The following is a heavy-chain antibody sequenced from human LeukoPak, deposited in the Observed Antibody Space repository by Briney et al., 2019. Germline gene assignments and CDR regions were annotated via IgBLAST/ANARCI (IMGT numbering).Heavy chain of an antibody. CDR1: GFTFNSYA. V-gene: IGHV3-23*01. J-gene: IGHJ4*02. Sequence: PGGSLRLSCAASGFTFNSYAMSWVRQAPGKGPEWVSTIYYAGGGTYYADSVKGRFTVSRDNINNALHLQMDSLRVEDTAVYYCAKDHGAAVVPRRFDYWGRGTLVTVSS. CDR3: AKDHGAAVVPRRFDY. D-gene: IGHD2-21*01. CDR2: IYYAGGGT.